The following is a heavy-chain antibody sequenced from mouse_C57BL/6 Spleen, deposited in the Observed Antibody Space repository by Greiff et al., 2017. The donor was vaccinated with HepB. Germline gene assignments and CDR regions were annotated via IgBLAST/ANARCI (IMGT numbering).Heavy chain of an antibody. CDR1: GYTFTSYW. Sequence: QVQLQQPGAELVKPGASVKLSCKASGYTFTSYWMQWVKQRPGQGLEWIGEIDPSDSYTNYNQKFKGKATFTVDTSSSTAYMQLSSLTSEDSAVYYCARSYYGYYCDYWGQGTTLTVSS. CDR2: IDPSDSYT. CDR3: ARSYYGYYCDY. D-gene: IGHD1-2*01. V-gene: IGHV1-50*01. J-gene: IGHJ2*01.